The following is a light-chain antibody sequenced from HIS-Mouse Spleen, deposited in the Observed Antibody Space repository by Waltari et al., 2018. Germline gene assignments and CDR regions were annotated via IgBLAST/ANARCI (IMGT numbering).Light chain of an antibody. CDR2: EGG. J-gene: IGLJ3*02. V-gene: IGLV2-23*01. CDR3: CSYAGSSTWV. Sequence: QSALTQPASVSGSPGQSITISCTGTSSDVGSYNLVSWYQQHPGKAPKLLIYEGGKRPSGVSNRFSGSKSGNTAYLTSSGLQAEDEADYYCCSYAGSSTWVFGGGTKLTVL. CDR1: SSDVGSYNL.